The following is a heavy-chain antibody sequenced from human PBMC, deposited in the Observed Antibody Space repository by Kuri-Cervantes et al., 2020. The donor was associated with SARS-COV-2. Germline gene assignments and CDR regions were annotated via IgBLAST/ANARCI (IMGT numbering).Heavy chain of an antibody. D-gene: IGHD3-10*01. CDR3: ARVGSTMVRGVIMRGADAFDI. CDR2: ISSSSSYI. V-gene: IGHV3-21*01. J-gene: IGHJ3*02. Sequence: GESLKISCAASGFTFSSYSMNWVRQALGKGLEWVSSISSSSSYIYYADSVKGRFTISRDNAKNSLYLQMNSLRAEDTAVYYCARVGSTMVRGVIMRGADAFDIWGQGTMVTVSS. CDR1: GFTFSSYS.